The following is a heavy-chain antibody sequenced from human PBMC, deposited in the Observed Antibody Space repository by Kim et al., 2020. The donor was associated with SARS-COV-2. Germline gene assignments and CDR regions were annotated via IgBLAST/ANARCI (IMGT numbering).Heavy chain of an antibody. V-gene: IGHV4-39*07. CDR3: ARTAKIVVVADY. Sequence: SYNPSLKSRVTISVDTSKNQFSLKLRSVTAADTAVYYCARTAKIVVVADYWGQGTLVTVSS. J-gene: IGHJ4*02. D-gene: IGHD3-22*01.